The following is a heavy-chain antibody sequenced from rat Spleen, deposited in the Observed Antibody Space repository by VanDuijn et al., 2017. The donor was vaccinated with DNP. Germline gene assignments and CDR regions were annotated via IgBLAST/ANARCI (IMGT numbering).Heavy chain of an antibody. CDR2: ITSSGGST. Sequence: EVQLVESGGDLVQPGRSLKLSCVASGFTFNNYWMTWIRQVPGKGLEWVASITSSGGSTYYPDSVKGRFTISRDNAKNTLYLQMNSLRSEDTATYYCARGELQWGDYAMDAWGQGTSVTVSS. CDR1: GFTFNNYW. D-gene: IGHD1-1*01. J-gene: IGHJ4*01. CDR3: ARGELQWGDYAMDA. V-gene: IGHV5-31*01.